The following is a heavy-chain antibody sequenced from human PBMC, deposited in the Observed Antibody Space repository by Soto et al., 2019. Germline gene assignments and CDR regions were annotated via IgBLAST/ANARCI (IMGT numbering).Heavy chain of an antibody. J-gene: IGHJ4*02. V-gene: IGHV3-33*01. CDR1: GFTFTSYG. CDR3: ARDTRGAYFDY. D-gene: IGHD2-15*01. Sequence: LRLSCAASGFTFTSYGMHWVRQAPGKGLEWVAVIWDDGSNKLYGDSVKGRSTISRDNSKNTVYLQMNSLRAEDTAVYYCARDTRGAYFDYWGQGTLVTVSS. CDR2: IWDDGSNK.